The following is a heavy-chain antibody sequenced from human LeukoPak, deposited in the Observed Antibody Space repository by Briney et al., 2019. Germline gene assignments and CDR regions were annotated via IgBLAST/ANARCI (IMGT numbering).Heavy chain of an antibody. J-gene: IGHJ4*01. Sequence: PSETLPFTCAVYGGSFSGYYWSWIRQPPGKGLEWIGEINHSGSTNYNPSLKSRVTISVDTSKNQFSLKLSSVTAADTAVYYCARAPEPPRLVQAKTRFDYWGHGTLVTVSS. CDR2: INHSGST. V-gene: IGHV4-34*01. D-gene: IGHD6-19*01. CDR1: GGSFSGYY. CDR3: ARAPEPPRLVQAKTRFDY.